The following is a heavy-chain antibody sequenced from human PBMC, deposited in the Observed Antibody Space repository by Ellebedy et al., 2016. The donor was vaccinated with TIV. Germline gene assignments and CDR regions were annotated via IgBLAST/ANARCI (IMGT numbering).Heavy chain of an antibody. J-gene: IGHJ4*02. Sequence: ASVKVSCXTSGYTFTAYYIHWVRQAPGQGLEWMGWINPYTGDTSYAQNFQGRLTVTRDKYISTAYMELSSLNSDDTAVYFCASKRCGGDCHLPTFDYWGQGTLVTVSS. CDR3: ASKRCGGDCHLPTFDY. D-gene: IGHD2-21*02. V-gene: IGHV1-2*02. CDR2: INPYTGDT. CDR1: GYTFTAYY.